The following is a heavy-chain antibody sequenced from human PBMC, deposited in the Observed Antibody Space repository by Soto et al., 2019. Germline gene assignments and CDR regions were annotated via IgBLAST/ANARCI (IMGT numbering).Heavy chain of an antibody. CDR3: ARERGGYNRGDFEF. Sequence: QVQLVQSGAEAKRPGSSVKVSCKASGGTFSSYAISWVRQAPGQGLEWLGGIIPSFGTGNYQQNFQGRLTITADEPTSTVYMALSGLTAADTAVYYCARERGGYNRGDFEFWGQGTLVTVSS. V-gene: IGHV1-69*01. D-gene: IGHD5-12*01. CDR2: IIPSFGTG. J-gene: IGHJ4*02. CDR1: GGTFSSYA.